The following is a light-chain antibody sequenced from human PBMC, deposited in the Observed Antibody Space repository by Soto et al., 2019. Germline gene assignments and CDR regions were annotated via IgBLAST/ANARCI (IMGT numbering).Light chain of an antibody. V-gene: IGKV1-39*01. CDR3: QQSYSTPIT. CDR2: ASS. Sequence: DIHMTQSPSSVAASVGDRVTITCRASQNIKNYLNWYQQKPGKAPKLLIYASSSLQSGVPSRFSGSGSGADFILTISSLQSEDFATYYCQQSYSTPITFGQGTRLEI. J-gene: IGKJ5*01. CDR1: QNIKNY.